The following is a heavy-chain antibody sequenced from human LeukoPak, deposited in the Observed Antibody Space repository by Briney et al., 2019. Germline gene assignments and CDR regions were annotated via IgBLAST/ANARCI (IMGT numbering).Heavy chain of an antibody. CDR2: ISAYNGNT. V-gene: IGHV1-18*01. Sequence: ASVKVSCKASGYTFTSYGISWVRQAPGQGLEWMGWISAYNGNTNYAQKLQGRVTMTTDTSTSTAYMELRRLRSDDTALYYCARDHYYDSSGGFDYWGQGTLVTVSS. CDR1: GYTFTSYG. CDR3: ARDHYYDSSGGFDY. J-gene: IGHJ4*02. D-gene: IGHD3-22*01.